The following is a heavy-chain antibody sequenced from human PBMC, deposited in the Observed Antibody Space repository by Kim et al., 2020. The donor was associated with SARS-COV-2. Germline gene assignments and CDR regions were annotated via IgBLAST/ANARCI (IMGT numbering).Heavy chain of an antibody. J-gene: IGHJ3*02. V-gene: IGHV4-4*01. D-gene: IGHD4-17*01. Sequence: TTYSPSRKSRVIMSVDKSENQVSLRLNSVTAADTALYFCAKHNDYSFDIWGQGTLVTVSS. CDR2: T. CDR3: AKHNDYSFDI.